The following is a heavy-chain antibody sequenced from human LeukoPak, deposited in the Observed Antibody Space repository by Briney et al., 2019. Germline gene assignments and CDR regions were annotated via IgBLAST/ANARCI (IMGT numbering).Heavy chain of an antibody. Sequence: GGSLRLSCAASGFTIRNDWMSWVRQAPGQGLESVAKIKEDGTDKYYVDSVRGRFTISRDNAKNSLYLQMNSLRAEDTAVYYCASEEQLAPPGAFDIWGQGTMVTVSS. CDR1: GFTIRNDW. D-gene: IGHD6-13*01. J-gene: IGHJ3*02. CDR3: ASEEQLAPPGAFDI. V-gene: IGHV3-7*01. CDR2: IKEDGTDK.